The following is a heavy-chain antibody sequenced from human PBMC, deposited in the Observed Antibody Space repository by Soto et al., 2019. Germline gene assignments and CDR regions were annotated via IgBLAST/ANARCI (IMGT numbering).Heavy chain of an antibody. Sequence: PSETLSLTCAVYGGSFSGYYWSWIRQPPRKGLEWIGEINHSGSTNYNPSLKSRVTISVDTSKNQFSLKLSSVTAADTAVYYCARGLSTDYVWGSYRYSRDYYYGMDVWGQGTTVTVSS. CDR1: GGSFSGYY. CDR2: INHSGST. J-gene: IGHJ6*02. D-gene: IGHD3-16*02. CDR3: ARGLSTDYVWGSYRYSRDYYYGMDV. V-gene: IGHV4-34*01.